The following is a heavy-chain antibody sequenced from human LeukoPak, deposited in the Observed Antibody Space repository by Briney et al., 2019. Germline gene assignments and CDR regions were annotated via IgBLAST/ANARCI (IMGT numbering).Heavy chain of an antibody. CDR3: ARDRASAVTTFFDY. V-gene: IGHV3-7*05. CDR2: IKPDGSEK. CDR1: GITFGSYW. D-gene: IGHD4-17*01. Sequence: GGSLRLSCTASGITFGSYWMTWVRQAPGKGLECVANIKPDGSEKYYVDSVEGRFTISRDNAKNSLFLEMNSLRAEDTAVYYCARDRASAVTTFFDYWGQGTLVTVSS. J-gene: IGHJ4*02.